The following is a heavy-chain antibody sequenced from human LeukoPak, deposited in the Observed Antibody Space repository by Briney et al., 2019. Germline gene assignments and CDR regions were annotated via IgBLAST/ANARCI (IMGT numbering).Heavy chain of an antibody. CDR1: GFTFSSYS. CDR3: ARDLIYCSSTSC. Sequence: GGSLRLSCAASGFTFSSYSMNWVRQAPGKWLEWVSSISSSSSYIYYADSVKGRFTIPRDNAKNSLYLQMNSLRAEDTAVYYCARDLIYCSSTSCWGQGTLVTVSS. D-gene: IGHD2-2*01. J-gene: IGHJ4*02. CDR2: ISSSSSYI. V-gene: IGHV3-21*01.